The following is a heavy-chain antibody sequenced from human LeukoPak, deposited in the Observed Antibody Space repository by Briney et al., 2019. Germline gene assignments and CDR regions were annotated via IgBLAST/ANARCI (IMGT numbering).Heavy chain of an antibody. CDR2: IYYSGST. V-gene: IGHV4-61*08. J-gene: IGHJ4*02. CDR3: ARGAMTTTSTFDY. D-gene: IGHD5-24*01. Sequence: SETLSLTCTVSGGSLTSGDYYWSWIRQPPGKGLEWIGYIYYSGSTNYNPSLKSRVTLSVDTSKNQFSLKLSSVTAAGTAVYYCARGAMTTTSTFDYWGQGTLVTVSS. CDR1: GGSLTSGDYY.